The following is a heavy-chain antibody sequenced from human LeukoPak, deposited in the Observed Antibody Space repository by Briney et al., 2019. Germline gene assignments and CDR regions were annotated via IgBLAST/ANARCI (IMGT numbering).Heavy chain of an antibody. Sequence: PGGSLRLSCAASGFTFSDYWMSWVRQAPAKGPEWVANIKQDGSEKYYVDSVKGRFTISRDNAKNSLYLQMNSLRAEDTAVYYCARDLLGQWPTVFDYWGRGTLVTVSS. V-gene: IGHV3-7*01. D-gene: IGHD6-19*01. CDR3: ARDLLGQWPTVFDY. J-gene: IGHJ4*02. CDR1: GFTFSDYW. CDR2: IKQDGSEK.